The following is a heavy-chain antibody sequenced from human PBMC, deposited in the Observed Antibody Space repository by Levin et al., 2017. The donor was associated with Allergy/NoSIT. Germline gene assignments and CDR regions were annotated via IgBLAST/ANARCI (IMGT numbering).Heavy chain of an antibody. CDR2: IYYSGST. V-gene: IGHV4-59*01. Sequence: SQTLSLTCTVSGGSISSSYWSWIRPPPGKGLEWIGYIYYSGSTNYNPSLKSRVTISVDTSKNQFSLKLSSVTAADTAVYYCAGGATVTPHYYYYYGMDVWGQGTTVTVSS. CDR1: GGSISSSY. J-gene: IGHJ6*02. CDR3: AGGATVTPHYYYYYGMDV. D-gene: IGHD4-17*01.